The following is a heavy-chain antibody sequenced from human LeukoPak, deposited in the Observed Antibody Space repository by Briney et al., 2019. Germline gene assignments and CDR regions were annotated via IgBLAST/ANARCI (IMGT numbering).Heavy chain of an antibody. CDR1: GFTFSSYE. V-gene: IGHV3-48*03. J-gene: IGHJ2*01. CDR3: ARDLLGYGDYGPLYFDL. Sequence: PGGSLRLSCAASGFTFSSYEMNWVRQAPGKGLEWVSYISSSGSTIYYADSVKGRFTISRDNAKNSLYLQMNSLRAEDTAVYYCARDLLGYGDYGPLYFDLWGRGTRVTVSS. D-gene: IGHD4-17*01. CDR2: ISSSGSTI.